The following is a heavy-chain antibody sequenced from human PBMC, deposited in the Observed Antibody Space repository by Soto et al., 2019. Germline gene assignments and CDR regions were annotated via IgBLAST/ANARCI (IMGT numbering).Heavy chain of an antibody. CDR1: GFSLSSYS. Sequence: EVQMVESGGGLVQPGGSLRLSCVASGFSLSSYSMNWVRQAPGKGLEWVSYNSGGDDRIYYADSVKGRFTVSRDNAKNSLFLQMNSLTAEDTALYYCARGFWSGKADSYDIWGQGTMVTVSS. CDR3: ARGFWSGKADSYDI. J-gene: IGHJ3*02. CDR2: NSGGDDRI. V-gene: IGHV3-48*01. D-gene: IGHD3-3*01.